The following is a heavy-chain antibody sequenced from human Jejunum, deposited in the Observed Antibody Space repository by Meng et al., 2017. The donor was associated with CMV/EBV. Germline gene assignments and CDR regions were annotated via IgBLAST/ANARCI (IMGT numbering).Heavy chain of an antibody. CDR2: IHDTGST. CDR1: GGSIGSGDYY. J-gene: IGHJ4*02. D-gene: IGHD3-3*01. Sequence: GELQGAGPGMLKPPQTLSLTCSVSGGSIGSGDYYWSWIRQPPGKGLEWIGYIHDTGSTYYNPSLKSRVDISLGTSRNHFSLTLSSVTAEDTAVYFCARGSIFVSFDSWGQGTLVTVSS. CDR3: ARGSIFVSFDS. V-gene: IGHV4-30-4*08.